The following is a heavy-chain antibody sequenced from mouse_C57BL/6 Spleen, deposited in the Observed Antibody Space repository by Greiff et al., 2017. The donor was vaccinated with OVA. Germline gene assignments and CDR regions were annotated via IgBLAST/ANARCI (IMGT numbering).Heavy chain of an antibody. Sequence: QVQLQQSGAELVRPGASVKLSCKASGYTFTDYYINWVKQRPGQGLEWIARIYPGSGNTYYNEKFKGKATLTAEKSSSTAYMQLSSLTSEDSAVYFCARGGALTGTRDWYFDVWGTGTTVTVSS. CDR3: ARGGALTGTRDWYFDV. J-gene: IGHJ1*03. CDR2: IYPGSGNT. D-gene: IGHD4-1*01. CDR1: GYTFTDYY. V-gene: IGHV1-76*01.